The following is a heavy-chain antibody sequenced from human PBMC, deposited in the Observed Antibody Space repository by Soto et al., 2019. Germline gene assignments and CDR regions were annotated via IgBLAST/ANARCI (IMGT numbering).Heavy chain of an antibody. CDR1: GYTFTGYY. J-gene: IGHJ6*02. CDR3: ARPIVGDTSDYGMDV. Sequence: GASVKVSCKASGYTFTGYYVHWVRQAPGQGLEWMGWINPNSGGTNYAQKFQGRVTMTRDTSISTAYMELSRLRSDDTAVYYCARPIVGDTSDYGMDVWGQGTTVTVSS. D-gene: IGHD1-26*01. V-gene: IGHV1-2*02. CDR2: INPNSGGT.